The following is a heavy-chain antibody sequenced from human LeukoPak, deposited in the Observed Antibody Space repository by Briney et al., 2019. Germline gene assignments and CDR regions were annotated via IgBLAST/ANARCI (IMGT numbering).Heavy chain of an antibody. Sequence: SVKVSYKASGGTFSSYAISWVRQAPGQGLEWMGGIIPIFGTANYAQKFQGRVTITADESTSTAYMELSSLRSEDTAVYYCASTPIKYCSGGSCGVEFNAMDVWGKGTTVTVSS. CDR2: IIPIFGTA. D-gene: IGHD2-15*01. CDR1: GGTFSSYA. V-gene: IGHV1-69*01. CDR3: ASTPIKYCSGGSCGVEFNAMDV. J-gene: IGHJ6*04.